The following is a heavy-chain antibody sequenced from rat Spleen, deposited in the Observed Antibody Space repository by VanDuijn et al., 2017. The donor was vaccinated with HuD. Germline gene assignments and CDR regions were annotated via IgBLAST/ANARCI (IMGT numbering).Heavy chain of an antibody. V-gene: IGHV5-58*01. CDR2: INMDGGGT. CDR3: ATDHITMMVLITTFDY. Sequence: EVHLVETGGGLVQPGRSLKLSCVASGFSFSSSWMYWVRQAPGKGLEWVSSINMDGGGTYYPDSVKGRFTVSRDNAENTVYLQINSLRSEDTATYFCATDHITMMVLITTFDYWGQGVMVTVSS. J-gene: IGHJ2*01. D-gene: IGHD1-12*02. CDR1: GFSFSSSW.